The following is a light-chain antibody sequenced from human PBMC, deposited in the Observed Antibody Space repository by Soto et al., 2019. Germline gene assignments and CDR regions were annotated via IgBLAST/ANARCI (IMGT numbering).Light chain of an antibody. J-gene: IGKJ2*01. CDR1: QGISTY. CDR3: QQLYSYPYT. V-gene: IGKV1-9*01. Sequence: DIQLTQSPSFLSASVGDRVTITCRASQGISTYLAWYQQKSGKAPKLLIYVASTLQSGVPSRFSGSVSGTEFTVTISSLQPEDLATYYCQQLYSYPYTFGQGTKLEI. CDR2: VAS.